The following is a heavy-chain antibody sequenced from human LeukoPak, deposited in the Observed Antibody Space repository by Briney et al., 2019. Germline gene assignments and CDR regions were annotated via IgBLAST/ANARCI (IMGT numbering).Heavy chain of an antibody. Sequence: GGSLRLSCAASGFTFISSWMTWVRQAPGKGLEWVGRIRSIPDGGATDYAAPVKGRFTISRDDSKNTLYLQMSSLRTEDTAVYYCATDLHFGYCTATSCANYWGQGTLVTVSS. D-gene: IGHD2-2*03. J-gene: IGHJ4*02. CDR3: ATDLHFGYCTATSCANY. V-gene: IGHV3-15*01. CDR2: IRSIPDGGAT. CDR1: GFTFISSW.